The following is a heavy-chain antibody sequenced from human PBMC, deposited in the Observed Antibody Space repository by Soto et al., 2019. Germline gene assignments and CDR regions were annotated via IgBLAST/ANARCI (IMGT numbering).Heavy chain of an antibody. V-gene: IGHV4-59*01. D-gene: IGHD3-3*01. J-gene: IGHJ4*02. Sequence: PSETLSLTCTVSGGSISSYYWSWIRQPPGKGLEWIGYIYYSGSTNYNPSLKSRVTISVDTSKNQFSLKLSSVTAADTAVYYCARVETLNDFWSGYFPTKDSTQYFDYWGQGTLVTVSS. CDR3: ARVETLNDFWSGYFPTKDSTQYFDY. CDR1: GGSISSYY. CDR2: IYYSGST.